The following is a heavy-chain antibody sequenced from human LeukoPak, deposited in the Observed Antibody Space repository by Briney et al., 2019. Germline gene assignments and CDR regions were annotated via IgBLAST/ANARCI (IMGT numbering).Heavy chain of an antibody. D-gene: IGHD1-26*01. CDR2: IKSKTDGGTT. Sequence: GGSLRLSCAASGFTFSNAWMSWVRQAPGKGLEWVGRIKSKTDGGTTDYAAPVKGRFTISRDDSKNTLYLQMNSLKTEDTAVYYCTTDGWQYSGSYYYYWGQGTLVTVSS. J-gene: IGHJ4*02. CDR1: GFTFSNAW. CDR3: TTDGWQYSGSYYYY. V-gene: IGHV3-15*01.